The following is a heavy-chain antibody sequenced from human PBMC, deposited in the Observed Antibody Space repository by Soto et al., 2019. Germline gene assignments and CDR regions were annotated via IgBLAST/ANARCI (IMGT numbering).Heavy chain of an antibody. J-gene: IGHJ4*02. CDR3: AKGGGSYYYFDY. CDR1: GFTFSSYG. CDR2: ISYDGSNK. Sequence: GGSLRLSCAASGFTFSSYGMHWVRQAPGKGLEWVAVISYDGSNKYYADSVKSRFTISRDNSKNTLYLQMNSLRAEDTAVYYCAKGGGSYYYFDYWGQGTLVTVSS. V-gene: IGHV3-30*18. D-gene: IGHD1-26*01.